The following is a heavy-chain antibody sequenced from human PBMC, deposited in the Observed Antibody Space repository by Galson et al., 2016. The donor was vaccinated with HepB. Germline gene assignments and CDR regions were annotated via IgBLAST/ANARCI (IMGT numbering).Heavy chain of an antibody. D-gene: IGHD6-6*01. CDR3: ARVGYTRSSAGWFDA. CDR2: YYAAGKI. Sequence: SLRLSCAASGFTVSSHHMSWVRQIPGKGLEWVSVYYAAGKIFYADSVKGRFTISRDNSENTLHLQMNNLRPEDTATYHCARVGYTRSSAGWFDAWGQGALVTVSS. J-gene: IGHJ5*02. V-gene: IGHV3-53*05. CDR1: GFTVSSHH.